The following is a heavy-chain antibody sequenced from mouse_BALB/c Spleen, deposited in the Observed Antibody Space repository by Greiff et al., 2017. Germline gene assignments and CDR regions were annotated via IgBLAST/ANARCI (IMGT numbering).Heavy chain of an antibody. D-gene: IGHD1-1*01. CDR1: GYTFTSYW. CDR2: INPSTGYT. Sequence: QVQLQQSGAELAKPGASVKMSCKASGYTFTSYWMHWVKQRPGQGLEWIGYINPSTGYTEYNQKFKDKATLTADKSSSTAYMQLSSLTSEDSAVYYCASTTVVATRGFAYWGQGTLVTVSA. V-gene: IGHV1-7*01. CDR3: ASTTVVATRGFAY. J-gene: IGHJ3*01.